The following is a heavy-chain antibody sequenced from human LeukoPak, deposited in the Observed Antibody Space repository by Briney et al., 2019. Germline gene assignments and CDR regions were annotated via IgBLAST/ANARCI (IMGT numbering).Heavy chain of an antibody. J-gene: IGHJ4*02. D-gene: IGHD1-20*01. V-gene: IGHV7-4-1*02. CDR3: ARVGSRNVNWNDAFNFDY. CDR2: INTNTGNP. CDR1: GYTFTSYA. Sequence: ASVKVSCKASGYTFTSYAMNWVRQAPGQGLEWMGWINTNTGNPTYGQGFTGRFVFSLDTSVSTAYLQISSLKAEDTAVYYCARVGSRNVNWNDAFNFDYWGQGTLVTVSS.